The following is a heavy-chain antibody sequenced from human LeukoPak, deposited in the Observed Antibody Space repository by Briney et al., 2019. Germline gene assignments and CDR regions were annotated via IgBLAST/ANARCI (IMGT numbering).Heavy chain of an antibody. CDR3: ARGRYCSADICSGGDAFDI. CDR2: IYTRGST. D-gene: IGHD2-15*01. Sequence: SETLSLTCTVSGGSINNYYWSWIRQPAGKGLEWIGRIYTRGSTNYNPSLKSRVTMSVDTSKNQFSLKLSSVTAADTAVYYCARGRYCSADICSGGDAFDIWGQGTMVPVSS. CDR1: GGSINNYY. J-gene: IGHJ3*02. V-gene: IGHV4-4*07.